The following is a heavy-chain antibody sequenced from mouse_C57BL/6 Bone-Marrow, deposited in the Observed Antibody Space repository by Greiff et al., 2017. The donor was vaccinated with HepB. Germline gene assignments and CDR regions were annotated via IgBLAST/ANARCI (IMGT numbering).Heavy chain of an antibody. D-gene: IGHD2-4*01. CDR3: ARDREYDYKFAY. CDR1: GYSITSGYY. CDR2: ISYDGSN. V-gene: IGHV3-6*01. Sequence: EVKLQESGPGLVKPSQSLSLTCSVTGYSITSGYYWNWIRQFPGNKLEWMGYISYDGSNNYNPSLKNRITITRDTSKNQFFLKLNSVTTEDTATYYCARDREYDYKFAYWGQGTLVTVSA. J-gene: IGHJ3*01.